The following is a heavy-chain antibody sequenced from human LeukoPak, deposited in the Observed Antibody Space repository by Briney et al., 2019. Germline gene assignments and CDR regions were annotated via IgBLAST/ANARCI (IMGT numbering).Heavy chain of an antibody. V-gene: IGHV3-30*18. CDR2: ISYDGSNK. J-gene: IGHJ4*02. CDR1: GFTFSSYG. Sequence: PGGSLRLSCAASGFTFSSYGMHWVRQAPGKGLEWVAVISYDGSNKYYADSVKGRFTISRDNSKNTLYLQMNSLRAEDTAVYYCAKVLLYFDWLLSVAVDYWGQGTLVTVDS. CDR3: AKVLLYFDWLLSVAVDY. D-gene: IGHD3-9*01.